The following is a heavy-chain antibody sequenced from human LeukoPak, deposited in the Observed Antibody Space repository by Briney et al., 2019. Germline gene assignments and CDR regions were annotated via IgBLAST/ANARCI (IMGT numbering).Heavy chain of an antibody. Sequence: GGSLRLSCEASGLTFRTNDFHWVRQAPGKGLEWVSAISGSGGSTYYADSVKGRFTISRDNSKNTLYLQMNSLRAEDTAVYYCAKLTGDSPIDYWGQGTLVTVSS. J-gene: IGHJ4*02. D-gene: IGHD2-21*01. CDR3: AKLTGDSPIDY. CDR2: ISGSGGST. V-gene: IGHV3-23*01. CDR1: GLTFRTND.